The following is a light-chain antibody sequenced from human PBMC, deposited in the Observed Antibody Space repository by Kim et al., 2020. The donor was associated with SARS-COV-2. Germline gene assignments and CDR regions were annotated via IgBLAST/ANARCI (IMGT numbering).Light chain of an antibody. CDR2: GKN. CDR1: SLRTYY. J-gene: IGLJ2*01. V-gene: IGLV3-19*01. CDR3: SSRDSRGDHLV. Sequence: SSELTQDPAVSVALGQTVRITCRGDSLRTYYASWYRRKPGQAPVLVIYGKNNRPPGISDRFSGSSSGNTASLTITGTQAEDEADYYCSSRDSRGDHLVFG.